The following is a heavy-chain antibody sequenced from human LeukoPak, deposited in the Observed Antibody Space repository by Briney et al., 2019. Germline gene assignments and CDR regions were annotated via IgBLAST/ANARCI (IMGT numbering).Heavy chain of an antibody. CDR3: AKDHYYDRSAGFDY. Sequence: GGSLRLSCAASGFTFSSYEMNWVRQAPGKGLEWVSYISSSGSTIYYADSVKGRFTISRDNAKNSLYLQMNSLRAEDTALYYCAKDHYYDRSAGFDYWGQGTLVTVSS. J-gene: IGHJ4*02. CDR1: GFTFSSYE. CDR2: ISSSGSTI. D-gene: IGHD3-22*01. V-gene: IGHV3-48*03.